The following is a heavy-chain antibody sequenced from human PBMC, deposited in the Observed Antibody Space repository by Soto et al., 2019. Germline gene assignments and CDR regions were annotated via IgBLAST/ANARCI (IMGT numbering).Heavy chain of an antibody. Sequence: QEQLVESGGGVVQPGRSLRLSCAASGFTFSSYAMHWVRQAPGKGLEWVAVIAYDGTNKYYADSVKGRFTISRDNSKNTLYLQMNSLSAEDTAVYYWARELERLWFNWGQGTLVTVSS. CDR2: IAYDGTNK. J-gene: IGHJ4*02. D-gene: IGHD3-10*01. V-gene: IGHV3-30-3*01. CDR3: ARELERLWFN. CDR1: GFTFSSYA.